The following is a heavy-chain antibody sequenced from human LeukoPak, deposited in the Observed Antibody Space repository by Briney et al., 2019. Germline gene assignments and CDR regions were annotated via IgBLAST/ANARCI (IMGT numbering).Heavy chain of an antibody. CDR2: INPSGGST. J-gene: IGHJ4*02. CDR1: GYTFTSYY. D-gene: IGHD3-3*01. CDR3: ARGARITIFGVVIIYPFDY. Sequence: ASVKVSCKASGYTFTSYYMHWVRQAPGQGLEWMGIINPSGGSTSYAQKLQGRVTMTTDTSTSTAYMELRSLRSDDTAVYYCARGARITIFGVVIIYPFDYWGQGTLVTVSS. V-gene: IGHV1-46*01.